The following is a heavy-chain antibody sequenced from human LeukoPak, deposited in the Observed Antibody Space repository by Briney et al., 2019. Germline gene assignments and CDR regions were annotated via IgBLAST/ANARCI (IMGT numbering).Heavy chain of an antibody. V-gene: IGHV3-30*18. D-gene: IGHD2-15*01. J-gene: IGHJ4*02. CDR1: GFSFSSYG. CDR3: AKGPGYCSGGSCYSYAGDY. CDR2: TSYDGSNK. Sequence: GGSLRLSCAASGFSFSSYGMHWVRQAPGKGLEWVAVTSYDGSNKYYADSVKGRFTISRDNSKNTLYLQMNSLRAEDTAVYYCAKGPGYCSGGSCYSYAGDYWGQGTLVTASS.